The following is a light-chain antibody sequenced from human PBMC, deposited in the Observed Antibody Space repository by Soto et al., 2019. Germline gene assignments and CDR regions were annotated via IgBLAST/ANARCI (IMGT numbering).Light chain of an antibody. Sequence: TVLTQFPGSLSLSPGERATLSCRASQSISNNYLAWYQQKPGQAPRLLIYGASSRATGIPDRFSGSGSGTDFTLTISKLETEDFVVYFCQHYGSSSSWTFGQGTKVDIK. CDR1: QSISNNY. CDR2: GAS. J-gene: IGKJ1*01. CDR3: QHYGSSSSWT. V-gene: IGKV3-20*01.